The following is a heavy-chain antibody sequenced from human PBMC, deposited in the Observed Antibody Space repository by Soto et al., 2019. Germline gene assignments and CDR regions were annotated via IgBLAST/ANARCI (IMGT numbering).Heavy chain of an antibody. Sequence: VKVSCKASGYTFTSYGISWVRQAPGQGLEWMGWISAYNGNTNYAQKLQGRVTMTTDTSTSTAYMELRSLRSDDTAVYYCARERYYDILTGYEGTYGMDVWGQGTTVTVSS. J-gene: IGHJ6*02. D-gene: IGHD3-9*01. CDR2: ISAYNGNT. V-gene: IGHV1-18*01. CDR1: GYTFTSYG. CDR3: ARERYYDILTGYEGTYGMDV.